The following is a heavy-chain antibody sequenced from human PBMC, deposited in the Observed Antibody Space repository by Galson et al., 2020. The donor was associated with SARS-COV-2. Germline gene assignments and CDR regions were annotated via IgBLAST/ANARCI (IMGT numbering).Heavy chain of an antibody. D-gene: IGHD2-8*02. CDR3: ARDRLAYCPGGVCWRSDY. CDR1: GYIFSTYG. Sequence: ASVKVSCKASGYIFSTYGISWVRQAPGQGLEWMGWISSRTGDTNYAQNLQGRVTMTTDTSTNTAFMELTSLTSDDTAVYYCARDRLAYCPGGVCWRSDYWGQGTRVTVSS. J-gene: IGHJ4*02. V-gene: IGHV1-18*01. CDR2: ISSRTGDT.